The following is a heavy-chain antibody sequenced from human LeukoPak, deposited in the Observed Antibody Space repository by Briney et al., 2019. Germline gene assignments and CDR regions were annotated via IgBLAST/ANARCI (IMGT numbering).Heavy chain of an antibody. CDR1: GFTVSSNY. Sequence: GGSLRLSCAASGFTVSSNYMSWVRQAPGKGLEWVSVIYSGGSTYYADSVKGRFTISRDNSKNTLYLQMNSLRAEDTAVNYCARDGGIVGATIDAFDIWGQGTMVTVSS. CDR2: IYSGGST. V-gene: IGHV3-53*01. D-gene: IGHD1-26*01. CDR3: ARDGGIVGATIDAFDI. J-gene: IGHJ3*02.